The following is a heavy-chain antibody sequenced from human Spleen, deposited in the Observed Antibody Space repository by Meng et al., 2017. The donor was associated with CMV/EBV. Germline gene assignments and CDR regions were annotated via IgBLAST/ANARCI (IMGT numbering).Heavy chain of an antibody. CDR3: AKAYKPWELLRFDP. V-gene: IGHV1-2*02. D-gene: IGHD1-26*01. Sequence: DSVKVSCKASGYTFTGYYIHWVRQAPGQGLEWMGWINPNSDDTNYAQKFEDRVTMTRDTSISTAYMDLSRLKSDDTAVYYCAKAYKPWELLRFDPWGQGTLVTVSS. CDR2: INPNSDDT. J-gene: IGHJ5*01. CDR1: GYTFTGYY.